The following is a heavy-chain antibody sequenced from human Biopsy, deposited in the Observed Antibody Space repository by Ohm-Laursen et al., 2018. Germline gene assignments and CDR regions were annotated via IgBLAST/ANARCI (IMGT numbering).Heavy chain of an antibody. D-gene: IGHD1-1*01. CDR1: GGTFSKYG. V-gene: IGHV1-69*13. CDR3: AKRGVERGRPLAY. Sequence: SVKVSCKASGGTFSKYGISWVRQAPGQGLEWMGEINSMFGTTNYAQTFQGRVTITADESTSTAYMEVSSLRSEDTAVYYRAKRGVERGRPLAYWGQGTLVTVSS. CDR2: INSMFGTT. J-gene: IGHJ4*02.